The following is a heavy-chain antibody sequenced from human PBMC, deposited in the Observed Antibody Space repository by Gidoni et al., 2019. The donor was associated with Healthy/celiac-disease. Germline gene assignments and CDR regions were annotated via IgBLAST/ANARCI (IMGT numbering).Heavy chain of an antibody. CDR3: ARDSPGAFDI. V-gene: IGHV1-69*08. CDR2: IIPILGIA. D-gene: IGHD7-27*01. Sequence: QVQLVQSGAEVKKPGSSVKVSCKASGGTFRSYTISWVRQAPGHGLEWVGRIIPILGIANYAQKFQGRVTITADKSTSTAYMELSSLRSEDTAVYYCARDSPGAFDIWGQGTMVTVSS. CDR1: GGTFRSYT. J-gene: IGHJ3*02.